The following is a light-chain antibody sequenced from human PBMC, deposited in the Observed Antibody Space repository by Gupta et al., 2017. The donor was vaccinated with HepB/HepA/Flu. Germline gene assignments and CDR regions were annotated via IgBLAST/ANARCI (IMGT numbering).Light chain of an antibody. V-gene: IGLV1-47*02. CDR1: SSNVGRDN. CDR3: AASANGIGAEV. CDR2: DDD. Sequence: QPVLTQPPSASGTPAQRVAISCSGSSSNVGRDNVYCYRQLPGTAPHLLIYDDDRRPSGVADGFACYSAGTSASPITRVLRAEEEADYYCAASANGIGAEVFGTGTKVTVL. J-gene: IGLJ1*01.